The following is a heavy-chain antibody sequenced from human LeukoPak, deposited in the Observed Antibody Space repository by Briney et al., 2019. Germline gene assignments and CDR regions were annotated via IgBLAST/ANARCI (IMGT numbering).Heavy chain of an antibody. J-gene: IGHJ5*02. CDR3: AKTAEVEGYRAKTWSDP. V-gene: IGHV3-23*01. CDR1: GFTFSSYA. CDR2: ISGSGGST. Sequence: GGSLRLSCAASGFTFSSYAMSWVRQAPGKGLEWVSAISGSGGSTYYADSVKGRFTISRDNSKNTLYLQMNSLRAEATAVYYCAKTAEVEGYRAKTWSDPWGQETLVTVS. D-gene: IGHD5-12*01.